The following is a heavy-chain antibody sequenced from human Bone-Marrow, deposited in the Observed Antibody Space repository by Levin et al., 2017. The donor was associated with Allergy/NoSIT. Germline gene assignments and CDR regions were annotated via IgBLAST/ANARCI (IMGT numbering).Heavy chain of an antibody. Sequence: SETLSLTCAVSGGSISGGGYPWTWIRQPPGGGLEWLGYVYYTGGVYYNPALKSRVSISLDKTKNSFSLQLTSATAADTAIYFCARGQNAHYRDDAFDIWGQGTMVTVSP. CDR2: VYYTGGV. CDR1: GGSISGGGYP. V-gene: IGHV4-30-2*01. J-gene: IGHJ3*02. CDR3: ARGQNAHYRDDAFDI. D-gene: IGHD3-16*02.